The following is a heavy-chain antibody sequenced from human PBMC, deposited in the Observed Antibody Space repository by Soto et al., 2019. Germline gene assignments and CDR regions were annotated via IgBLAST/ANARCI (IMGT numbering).Heavy chain of an antibody. CDR1: GFTFSSYA. D-gene: IGHD3-9*01. CDR2: ISGSGGST. CDR3: AKDLVTYYDILTGYYIKENPIDY. V-gene: IGHV3-23*01. Sequence: GGSLRLSCAASGFTFSSYAMSWVRQAPGKGLEWVSAISGSGGSTYYADSVKGRFTISRDNSKNTLYLQMNSLRAEDMAVYYCAKDLVTYYDILTGYYIKENPIDYWGQGTLVTVSS. J-gene: IGHJ4*02.